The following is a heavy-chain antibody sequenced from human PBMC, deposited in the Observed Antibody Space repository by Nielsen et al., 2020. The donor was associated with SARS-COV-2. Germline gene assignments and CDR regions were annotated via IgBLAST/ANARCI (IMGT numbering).Heavy chain of an antibody. CDR2: INSDGSST. V-gene: IGHV3-74*01. J-gene: IGHJ1*01. Sequence: GESLKISCAASAFTFSTYWMHWVRQAPGKGLVWVSRINSDGSSTSYADSVKGRFTISRDNARNTLYLQMNSLRAEDTAVYYCASHKFGEGHWGQGTLVSVSS. D-gene: IGHD3-10*01. CDR1: AFTFSTYW. CDR3: ASHKFGEGH.